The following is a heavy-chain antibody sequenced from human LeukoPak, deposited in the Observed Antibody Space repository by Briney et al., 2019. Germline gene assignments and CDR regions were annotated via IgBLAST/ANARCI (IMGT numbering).Heavy chain of an antibody. D-gene: IGHD6-13*01. Sequence: GGSLGLSCAASGFTFSNYWMSWVRQAPGKGLEWVANIKQDGSEKYYVDSVKGRFSISRDNAKNSLFLQMNSLRAEDTAVYYCARDGDAYSSSFFTYFDYWGQGSLVTVSS. J-gene: IGHJ4*02. CDR3: ARDGDAYSSSFFTYFDY. CDR2: IKQDGSEK. V-gene: IGHV3-7*01. CDR1: GFTFSNYW.